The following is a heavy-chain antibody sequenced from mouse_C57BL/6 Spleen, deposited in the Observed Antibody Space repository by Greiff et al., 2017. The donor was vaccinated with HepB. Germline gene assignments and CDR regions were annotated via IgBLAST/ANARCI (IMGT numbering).Heavy chain of an antibody. CDR2: IHPNSGST. D-gene: IGHD2-4*01. CDR1: GYTFTSYW. J-gene: IGHJ4*01. Sequence: QVHVKQPGAELVKPGASVKLSCKASGYTFTSYWMHWVKQRPGQGLEWIGMIHPNSGSTNYNEKFKSKATLTVDKSSSTAYMQLSSLTSEDSAVYYCARRDYDYFYAMDYWGQGTSVTVSS. V-gene: IGHV1-64*01. CDR3: ARRDYDYFYAMDY.